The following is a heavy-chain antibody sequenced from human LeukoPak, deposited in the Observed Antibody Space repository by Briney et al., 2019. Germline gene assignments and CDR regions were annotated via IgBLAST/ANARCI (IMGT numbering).Heavy chain of an antibody. V-gene: IGHV1-46*01. D-gene: IGHD3-3*01. CDR1: GYTFTSYY. CDR2: INPSGDST. J-gene: IGHJ5*02. CDR3: ARGADFWSGYAYNWFDP. Sequence: ASVKVSCKASGYTFTSYYMHWVRQAPGQGLEWLGMINPSGDSTNYAQKFQGRVTMTRDTSTSTVYMELSSLRSEDTAVYYCARGADFWSGYAYNWFDPWGQGTPVAVSS.